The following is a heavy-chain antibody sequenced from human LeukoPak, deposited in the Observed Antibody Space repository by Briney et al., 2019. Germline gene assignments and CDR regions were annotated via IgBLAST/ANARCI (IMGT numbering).Heavy chain of an antibody. CDR3: ANSPGSAAGY. Sequence: GGSLRLSCAASGFTFSNYGMHWVRQAPGKGLEWVSAISDTGGSTDYADSVKGRFTISRDNSKNTLYLQMNSLRAEDTAVYHCANSPGSAAGYWGQGTLVTVSS. D-gene: IGHD1-14*01. J-gene: IGHJ4*02. V-gene: IGHV3-23*01. CDR2: ISDTGGST. CDR1: GFTFSNYG.